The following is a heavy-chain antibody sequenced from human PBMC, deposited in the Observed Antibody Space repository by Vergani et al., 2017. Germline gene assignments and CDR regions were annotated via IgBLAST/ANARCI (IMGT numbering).Heavy chain of an antibody. CDR3: ARYRGPGGGDAFDI. V-gene: IGHV4-59*01. Sequence: QVQLQQWGAGLLKPSETLSLTCTVSGGSISSYYWSWIRQPPGKGLEWIGYIYYSGSTNYNPSLKSLVTISVDTSKNQFSLKLSSVTAAATAVYYCARYRGPGGGDAFDIGGQGTMVTVSS. J-gene: IGHJ3*02. CDR2: IYYSGST. D-gene: IGHD1-1*01. CDR1: GGSISSYY.